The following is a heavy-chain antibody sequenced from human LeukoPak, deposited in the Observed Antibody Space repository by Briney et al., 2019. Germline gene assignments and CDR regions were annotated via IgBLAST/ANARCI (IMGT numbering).Heavy chain of an antibody. CDR1: GGSISSSNYY. D-gene: IGHD4-17*01. J-gene: IGHJ4*02. V-gene: IGHV4-39*07. CDR3: ARDFHDYGEKHYFDY. CDR2: IYYSGST. Sequence: PSETLSLTCTVSGGSISSSNYYWGWIRQPPGQGLEWIGRIYYSGSTYYNPSLKSRVTISVDTSKNQFSLKLSSVTAADTAVYYCARDFHDYGEKHYFDYWGQGTLVTVSS.